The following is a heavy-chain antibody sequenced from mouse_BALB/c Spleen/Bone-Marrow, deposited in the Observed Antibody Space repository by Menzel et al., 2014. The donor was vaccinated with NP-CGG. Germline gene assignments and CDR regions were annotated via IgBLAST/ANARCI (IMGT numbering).Heavy chain of an antibody. CDR1: GYTFTSYV. V-gene: IGHV1-14*01. Sequence: VQLKQSGPELVEPGASVKMSCKASGYTFTSYVMHWVKQKPGQGLEWIGYINPYNDGTKYNEKFKGKATLTSDKSSSTAYMELSSLTSEDSAVYYCTRGVYYDYDEGAMDYWGQGSSVTDSS. CDR3: TRGVYYDYDEGAMDY. CDR2: INPYNDGT. J-gene: IGHJ4*01. D-gene: IGHD2-4*01.